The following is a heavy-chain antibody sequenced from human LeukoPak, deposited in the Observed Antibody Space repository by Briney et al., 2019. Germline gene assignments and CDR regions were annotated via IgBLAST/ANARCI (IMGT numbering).Heavy chain of an antibody. V-gene: IGHV3-21*01. Sequence: PGGSLRLSCAASGFTFSSYTMNWVRQAPGKGLEWVSSISTSSSYIYYADSVKGRFTISRDNAKNSLYLQMNSLRAEDTAVYYCARDRGNQRGYYYYYMDLWGKGTTVTVSS. D-gene: IGHD1-14*01. CDR1: GFTFSSYT. CDR3: ARDRGNQRGYYYYYMDL. CDR2: ISTSSSYI. J-gene: IGHJ6*03.